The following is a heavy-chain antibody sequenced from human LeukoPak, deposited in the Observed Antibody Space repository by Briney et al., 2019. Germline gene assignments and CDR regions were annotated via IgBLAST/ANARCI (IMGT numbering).Heavy chain of an antibody. Sequence: ASVKVSRKASGYTFTSYAMHWVRQAPGQRLEWMGWINTGNGNTKYSQQFQGRVTISRDTSATTAYMELSRLRSDDTAVYYCAREAYASGSFRTDYYYMDVWGKGTTVTISS. CDR3: AREAYASGSFRTDYYYMDV. CDR1: GYTFTSYA. CDR2: INTGNGNT. V-gene: IGHV1-3*04. D-gene: IGHD3-10*01. J-gene: IGHJ6*03.